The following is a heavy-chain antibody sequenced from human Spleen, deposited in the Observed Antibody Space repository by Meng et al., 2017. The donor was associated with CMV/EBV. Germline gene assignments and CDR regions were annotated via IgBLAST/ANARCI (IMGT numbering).Heavy chain of an antibody. J-gene: IGHJ4*02. D-gene: IGHD6-19*01. CDR2: IVSDGSRR. V-gene: IGHV3-30*02. CDR1: GFTFSGYG. CDR3: TTGLMDY. Sequence: GGSLRLSCAASGFTFSGYGMHWVRQAPGKGPEWATYIVSDGSRRYYADSVKGRFTLSRDNSENTLFLQMNTLRPDDTAVYYCTTGLMDYWGQGTLVTVSS.